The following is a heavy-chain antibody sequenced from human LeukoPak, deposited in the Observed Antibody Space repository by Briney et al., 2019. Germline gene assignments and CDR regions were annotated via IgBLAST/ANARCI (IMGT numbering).Heavy chain of an antibody. Sequence: SETLSLTCTVSGGSISSYYWSWIRQPPGKGLEWIGYIYYSGSTNYNPSLKSRVTISVDTSKNQFSLKLSSVTAADTAVYYCARGIAGGSSFFYYYYYMDVWGKGTTVTVSS. V-gene: IGHV4-59*01. D-gene: IGHD2-15*01. J-gene: IGHJ6*03. CDR2: IYYSGST. CDR3: ARGIAGGSSFFYYYYYMDV. CDR1: GGSISSYY.